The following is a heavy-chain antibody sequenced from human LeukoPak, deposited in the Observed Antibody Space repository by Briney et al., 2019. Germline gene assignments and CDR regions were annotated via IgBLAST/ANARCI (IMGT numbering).Heavy chain of an antibody. V-gene: IGHV3-33*01. Sequence: GGSLRLSCAASGFTFSSYGMHWVRQAPGKGLEWVAVIWYDGSNKYYADSVKGRFTISRDNSKDTLYLQMNSLRAEDTAVYYCARDMGVPAALDYWGQGTLATVSS. D-gene: IGHD2-2*01. J-gene: IGHJ4*02. CDR1: GFTFSSYG. CDR3: ARDMGVPAALDY. CDR2: IWYDGSNK.